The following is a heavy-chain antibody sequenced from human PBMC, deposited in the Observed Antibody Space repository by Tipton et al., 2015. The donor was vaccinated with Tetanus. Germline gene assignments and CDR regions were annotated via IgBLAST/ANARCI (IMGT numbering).Heavy chain of an antibody. J-gene: IGHJ4*02. Sequence: TLSLTCTVSGDSISSGGPYWSWIRQFPGKGLEWMGYIHHTGSTYYNPSLKTRITLSVDTSKNQFSLKLTSVTAADTAVYYCARDGTIYGDYPAYFDYWGQGTLVTVSP. CDR3: ARDGTIYGDYPAYFDY. CDR2: IHHTGST. CDR1: GDSISSGGPY. V-gene: IGHV4-31*03. D-gene: IGHD4-17*01.